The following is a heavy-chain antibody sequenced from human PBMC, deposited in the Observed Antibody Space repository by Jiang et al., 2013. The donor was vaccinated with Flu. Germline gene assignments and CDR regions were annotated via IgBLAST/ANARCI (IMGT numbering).Heavy chain of an antibody. D-gene: IGHD2/OR15-2a*01. V-gene: IGHV3-23*01. J-gene: IGHJ5*02. CDR2: ISGSGGST. Sequence: ASGFTFSSYAMSWVRQAPGKGLEWVSTISGSGGSTYYADSVKGRFTISRDNSKNTLYLQMNSLRAEDTAVYYCAKYFMANWFDPWGQGTLVTVSS. CDR1: GFTFSSYA. CDR3: AKYFMANWFDP.